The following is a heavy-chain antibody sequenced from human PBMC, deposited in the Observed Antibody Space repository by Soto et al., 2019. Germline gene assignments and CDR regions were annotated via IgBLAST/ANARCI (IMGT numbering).Heavy chain of an antibody. D-gene: IGHD2-21*01. CDR2: IRNKANSYTT. Sequence: EVQLVESGGGLVQPEGSLRLSCAASGFTFSDHYMDWVRQAPGKGLEWVGRIRNKANSYTTEYAASVKGRFTISRDDLXNSLYLQMNSLKTEDTAMYYCTRAGILTTPYYFDYWGQGTLVTVSS. V-gene: IGHV3-72*01. CDR3: TRAGILTTPYYFDY. J-gene: IGHJ4*02. CDR1: GFTFSDHY.